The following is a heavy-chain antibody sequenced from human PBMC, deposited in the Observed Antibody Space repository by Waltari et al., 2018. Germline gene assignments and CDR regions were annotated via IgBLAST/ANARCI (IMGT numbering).Heavy chain of an antibody. V-gene: IGHV1-2*02. J-gene: IGHJ6*02. D-gene: IGHD2-2*01. Sequence: QVQLVQSGAEVKKPGASVKVSCKASGYTFTGYYVHWVRQAPGQGLEWMGWINPNSGGTNYAQKCQGRVTMTMDTSISTAYMELSRLRSDDTAVYYCAREYCSSTSCYLRGYYYGMDVWGQGTTVTVSS. CDR1: GYTFTGYY. CDR3: AREYCSSTSCYLRGYYYGMDV. CDR2: INPNSGGT.